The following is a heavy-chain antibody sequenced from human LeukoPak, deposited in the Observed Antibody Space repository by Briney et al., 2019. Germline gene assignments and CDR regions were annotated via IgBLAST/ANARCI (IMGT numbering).Heavy chain of an antibody. CDR1: GFTFSSYS. J-gene: IGHJ6*03. CDR3: ARGGLTTVTDYYYYYMDV. CDR2: ISSSSSYI. D-gene: IGHD4-17*01. Sequence: PGGSLRLSCAASGFTFSSYSMNWVRQAPGKGLEWVSSISSSSSYIYYADSVKGRFTISRDNAKNSLYLQMNSLRAEDTAVYYCARGGLTTVTDYYYYYMDVWGKGTTVTVSS. V-gene: IGHV3-21*01.